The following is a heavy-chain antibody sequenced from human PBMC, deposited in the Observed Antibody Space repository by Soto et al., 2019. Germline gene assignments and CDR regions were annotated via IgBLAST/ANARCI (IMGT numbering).Heavy chain of an antibody. Sequence: KPSETLSLTCTVSGASISYGNYAWSWIRQTPGKGLEWIGYINHLETTFYNPSFESRLTLSIDRAKNQFSLNLNSMSAADRAVSFGARGGGTESFDYWDQGILVTVFS. CDR3: ARGGGTESFDY. CDR1: GASISYGNYA. J-gene: IGHJ4*02. V-gene: IGHV4-30-2*01. D-gene: IGHD1-26*01. CDR2: INHLETT.